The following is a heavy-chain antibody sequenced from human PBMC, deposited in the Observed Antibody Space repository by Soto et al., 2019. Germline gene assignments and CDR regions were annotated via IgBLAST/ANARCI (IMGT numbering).Heavy chain of an antibody. CDR2: IYYSGST. CDR3: ASIPTLPSLGPSEYYFDY. D-gene: IGHD1-1*01. CDR1: GGSISSYY. Sequence: SETLSLTCTVSGGSISSYYWSWIRQPPGKGLEWIGYIYYSGSTNYNPSLKSRVTISVDTSKNQFSLKLSSVTAADTAGYYCASIPTLPSLGPSEYYFDYWGQGTLVTVSS. V-gene: IGHV4-59*01. J-gene: IGHJ4*02.